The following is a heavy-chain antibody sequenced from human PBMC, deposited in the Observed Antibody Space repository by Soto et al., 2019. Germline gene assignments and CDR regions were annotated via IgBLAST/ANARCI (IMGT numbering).Heavy chain of an antibody. V-gene: IGHV1-2*02. Sequence: GSSVKVSCNASGYTFTCYYMHWVRQAPGQGLEWMGWINPNSGGTNYAQKFQGRVTMTRDTSISTAYMELSRLRSDDTDVYYCARDLGSWSSSWAEWFDPWGQGTLVTVSS. CDR3: ARDLGSWSSSWAEWFDP. CDR2: INPNSGGT. D-gene: IGHD6-13*01. J-gene: IGHJ5*02. CDR1: GYTFTCYY.